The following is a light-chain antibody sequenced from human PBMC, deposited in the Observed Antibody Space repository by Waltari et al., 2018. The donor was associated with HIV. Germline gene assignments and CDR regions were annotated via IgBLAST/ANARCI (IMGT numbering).Light chain of an antibody. Sequence: QSLFTQPPPVSASPGPEVTVSCSGRPSSLGVNYVSCYQQLPGPAPKLLIYGNDKRPSGIPDRFSGSKSGTSATLDITGVQSGDGADYYCETWENSLSAGVFGGGTKLTVL. J-gene: IGLJ3*02. CDR1: PSSLGVNY. V-gene: IGLV1-51*01. CDR2: GND. CDR3: ETWENSLSAGV.